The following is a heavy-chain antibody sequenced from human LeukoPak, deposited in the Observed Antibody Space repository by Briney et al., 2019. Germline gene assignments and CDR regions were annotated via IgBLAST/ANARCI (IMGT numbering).Heavy chain of an antibody. CDR3: ARDFDGPRASDY. J-gene: IGHJ4*02. V-gene: IGHV3-74*01. CDR1: GFTFSYFW. Sequence: SGGSLRLSCAASGFTFSYFWIHWFRQTPGKGLVWVSCINTDGSYSTYADSVKGRFTISRDDVRNTLYLQMNSLRAEDSAVYYCARDFDGPRASDYWGQGISVTVSS. D-gene: IGHD4-17*01. CDR2: INTDGSYS.